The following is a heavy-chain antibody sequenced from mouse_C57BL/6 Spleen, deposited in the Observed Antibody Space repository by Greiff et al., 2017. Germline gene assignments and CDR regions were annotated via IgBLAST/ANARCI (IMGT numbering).Heavy chain of an antibody. V-gene: IGHV1-55*01. CDR1: GYTFTSYW. CDR3: ARSGGYDVFDY. D-gene: IGHD2-2*01. CDR2: IYPGSGST. J-gene: IGHJ2*01. Sequence: QVQLKQPGAELVKPGASVKMSCKASGYTFTSYWITWVKQRPGQGLEWIGDIYPGSGSTNYNEKFKSKATLTVDTSSSTAYMQLSSLTPEDSAVYYCARSGGYDVFDYWGQGTTLTVSS.